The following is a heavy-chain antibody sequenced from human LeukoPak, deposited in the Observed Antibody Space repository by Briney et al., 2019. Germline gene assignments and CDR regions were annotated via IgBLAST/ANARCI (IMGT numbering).Heavy chain of an antibody. V-gene: IGHV1-18*01. CDR1: GYTFTSYG. CDR2: ISAYNGNT. D-gene: IGHD1-26*01. J-gene: IGHJ5*02. Sequence: ASVKVSCKASGYTFTSYGISWVRQAPGQGLEWMGWISAYNGNTNYAQKPQGRVTMTTDTSTSTAYMELRSLRSDDTAVYYCARYGARVGATTWDPWGQGTLVTVSS. CDR3: ARYGARVGATTWDP.